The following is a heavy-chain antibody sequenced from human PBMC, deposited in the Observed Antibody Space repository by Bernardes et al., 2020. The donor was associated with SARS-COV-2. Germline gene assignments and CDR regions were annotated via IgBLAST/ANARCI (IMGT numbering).Heavy chain of an antibody. CDR1: GFSVSAYW. Sequence: GGSLRLSCAASGFSVSAYWMHWVRQVPGEGLVWVSRINEDGNVRGRFSISRDDSKNTLYLQMDSLKTEDTAIYYCNTGGGTRDFIEVPAWGQGTLVTVSS. J-gene: IGHJ4*02. CDR3: NTGGGTRDFIEVPA. CDR2: INEDG. V-gene: IGHV3-15*06. D-gene: IGHD2-2*01.